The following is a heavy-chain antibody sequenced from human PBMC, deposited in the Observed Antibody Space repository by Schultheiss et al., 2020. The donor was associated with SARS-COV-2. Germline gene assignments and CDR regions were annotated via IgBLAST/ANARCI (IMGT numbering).Heavy chain of an antibody. D-gene: IGHD2-2*02. CDR3: ARGVRDVTSSNTYYYYYYYMDV. V-gene: IGHV4-4*07. CDR1: GGSISSYY. Sequence: SETLSLTCTVSGGSISSYYWSWIRQPPGKGLEWIGRIYTSGSTNYNPSLKSRVTISVDTSKNQFSLKLSSVTAADTAVYYCARGVRDVTSSNTYYYYYYYMDVWGKGTTVTVSS. CDR2: IYTSGST. J-gene: IGHJ6*03.